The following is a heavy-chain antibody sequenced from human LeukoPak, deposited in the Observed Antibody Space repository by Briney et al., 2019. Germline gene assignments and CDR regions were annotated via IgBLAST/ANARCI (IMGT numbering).Heavy chain of an antibody. J-gene: IGHJ4*02. CDR2: IDWDDDK. D-gene: IGHD2-21*01. Sequence: SGPTLVNPTQTLTLTCTFSGFSLTTNKMCVSWIRRPPGKALEWLARIDWDDDKYYSTSLKTRLTISKDTSKNQVVLTMTNMDPVDTATYYCARIIAGPDFFDYWGQGTLVTVSS. CDR3: ARIIAGPDFFDY. CDR1: GFSLTTNKMC. V-gene: IGHV2-70*11.